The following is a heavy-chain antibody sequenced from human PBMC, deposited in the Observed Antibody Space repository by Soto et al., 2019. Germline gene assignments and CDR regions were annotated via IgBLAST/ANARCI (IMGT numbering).Heavy chain of an antibody. CDR3: ASPDASVAFDY. Sequence: PGESLKISCKGSGYSFTSYWIGWVRQMPGNGLEWMGIIYPGDSDTRYSPSFQGQVTTSADNCSSTAYLQWSSLNASDTAMDYCASPDASVAFDYWGQGTLVTVSS. D-gene: IGHD6-19*01. CDR2: IYPGDSDT. V-gene: IGHV5-51*01. J-gene: IGHJ4*02. CDR1: GYSFTSYW.